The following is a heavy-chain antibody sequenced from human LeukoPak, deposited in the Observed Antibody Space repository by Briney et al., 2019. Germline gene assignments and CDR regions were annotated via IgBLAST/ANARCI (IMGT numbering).Heavy chain of an antibody. Sequence: SETLSLTCAVYGGSFSGYYWSWIRQPPGKGLEWIGEINHSGSTNYNPSLKSRVTISVDTPKNQFSLKLSSVTAADTAVYYCARGGGNDAFDIWGQGTMVTVSS. CDR2: INHSGST. CDR3: ARGGGNDAFDI. CDR1: GGSFSGYY. D-gene: IGHD3-16*01. J-gene: IGHJ3*02. V-gene: IGHV4-34*01.